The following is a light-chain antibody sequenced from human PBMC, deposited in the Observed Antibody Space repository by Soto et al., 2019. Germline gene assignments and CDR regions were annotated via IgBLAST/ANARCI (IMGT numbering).Light chain of an antibody. J-gene: IGKJ1*01. CDR2: AAS. Sequence: AIRLTQSPSSFSASTGDRVTISCRASQGVGSYLAWYQQKPGKAPKLLMYAASSLQSGVPSRFSGSGSGTEFTLTITSLQSEDFATYYCQHYNSYSEAFGQGTKVELK. V-gene: IGKV1-8*01. CDR3: QHYNSYSEA. CDR1: QGVGSY.